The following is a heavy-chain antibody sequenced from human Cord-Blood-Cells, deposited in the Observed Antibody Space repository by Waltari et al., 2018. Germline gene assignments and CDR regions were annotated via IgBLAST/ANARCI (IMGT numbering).Heavy chain of an antibody. J-gene: IGHJ3*02. CDR3: TTRSSSSWYAFDI. Sequence: EVQLVESGGGLVKPGGSLRLSCAASGFTFSNAWMRWVRQAPGKGLEWVGRIKSKTDGGTTDYAAPVKGRFTISRDDSKNTLYLQMNSLKTEDTAVYYCTTRSSSSWYAFDIWGQGTMVTVSS. D-gene: IGHD6-13*01. CDR2: IKSKTDGGTT. V-gene: IGHV3-15*01. CDR1: GFTFSNAW.